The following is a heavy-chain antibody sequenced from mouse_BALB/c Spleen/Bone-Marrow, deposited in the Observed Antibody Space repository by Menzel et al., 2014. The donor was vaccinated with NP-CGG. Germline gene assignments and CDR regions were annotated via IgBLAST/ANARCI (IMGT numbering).Heavy chain of an antibody. CDR1: GFNIKDTY. J-gene: IGHJ3*01. CDR2: IDPANGNT. Sequence: DVKLQESGAELVKPGASVKLSCTASGFNIKDTYMHWVKQRPEQGLEWIGRIDPANGNTKYDPKFQGKATTTADTSSNTAYLQLSSLTSEDTAVYYCAPIYDGYYVAWFAYWGQGTLVTASA. V-gene: IGHV14-3*02. D-gene: IGHD2-3*01. CDR3: APIYDGYYVAWFAY.